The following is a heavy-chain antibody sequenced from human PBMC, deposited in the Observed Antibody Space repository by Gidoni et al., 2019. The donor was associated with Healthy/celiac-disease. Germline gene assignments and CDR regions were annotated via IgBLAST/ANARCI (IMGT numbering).Heavy chain of an antibody. CDR1: GFTFSSYS. V-gene: IGHV3-21*01. CDR2: ISSSSSYI. CDR3: ASRGAVAGFL. J-gene: IGHJ4*02. D-gene: IGHD6-19*01. Sequence: EVQLVESGGGLVKPGGSLRLSCAASGFTFSSYSMNWVRQAPGKGLEWVSSISSSSSYIYYADSVKGGFTISRDNAKNSLYLQMNSLRAEDTAVYYCASRGAVAGFLWGQGTLVTVSS.